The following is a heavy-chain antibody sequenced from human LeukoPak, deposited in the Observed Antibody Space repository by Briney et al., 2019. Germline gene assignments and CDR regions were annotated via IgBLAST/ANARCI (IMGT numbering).Heavy chain of an antibody. V-gene: IGHV4-34*01. CDR2: INHSGST. CDR1: GGSFSGYY. Sequence: SETLPLTCAVYGGSFSGYYWSWIRQPPGKGLEWIGEINHSGSTNYNPSLKSRVTMSVDTSKNQFSLKLSSVTAADTAVYYCARIAAAGTNWFDPWGQGTLVTVSS. J-gene: IGHJ5*02. CDR3: ARIAAAGTNWFDP. D-gene: IGHD6-13*01.